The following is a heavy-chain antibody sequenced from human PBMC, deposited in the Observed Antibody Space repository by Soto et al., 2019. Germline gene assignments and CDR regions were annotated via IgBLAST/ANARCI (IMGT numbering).Heavy chain of an antibody. Sequence: SETLSLTCAVYGGSFRGYQWSLILQAPGKGLEWIGEINHSGSTNYSPSLKSRVTISIDTSKNQFSLMLSSVTAADTAMYYCARYGEVTPRRYGMDVWGQGTTVTVSS. D-gene: IGHD3-16*01. CDR2: INHSGST. CDR1: GGSFRGYQ. J-gene: IGHJ6*02. CDR3: ARYGEVTPRRYGMDV. V-gene: IGHV4-34*01.